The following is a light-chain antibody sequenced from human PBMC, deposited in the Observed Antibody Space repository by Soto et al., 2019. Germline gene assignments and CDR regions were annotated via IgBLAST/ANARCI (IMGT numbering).Light chain of an antibody. CDR2: KAS. Sequence: DIQMTQSPATLSASVGERVTMTCRASQNIEAWLAWYQQKPGKAPKLLIYKASILEIGVPSRFRGSGSGTEFTLTISSLQPDDFAIYYCQQYRSFPYTFGQGTKLEI. CDR3: QQYRSFPYT. V-gene: IGKV1-5*03. J-gene: IGKJ2*01. CDR1: QNIEAW.